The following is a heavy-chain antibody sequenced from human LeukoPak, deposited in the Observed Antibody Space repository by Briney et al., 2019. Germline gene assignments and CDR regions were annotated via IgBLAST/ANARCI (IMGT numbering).Heavy chain of an antibody. J-gene: IGHJ4*02. D-gene: IGHD1-1*01. V-gene: IGHV1-46*01. CDR1: RYTFTSNY. CDR3: ARHFGPMVNWAPDY. CDR2: ISPSGGST. Sequence: ASVKVSCKAFRYTFTSNYMHWVRQAPGQGPEWMGVISPSGGSTTYAQKFQGRVTLTRDMSTSTDYLELSSLRSEDTAVYYCARHFGPMVNWAPDYWGQGTLVTVSS.